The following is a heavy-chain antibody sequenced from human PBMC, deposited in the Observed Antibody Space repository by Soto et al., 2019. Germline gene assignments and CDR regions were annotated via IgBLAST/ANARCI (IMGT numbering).Heavy chain of an antibody. CDR2: ISSNGGST. J-gene: IGHJ5*02. CDR1: GFTFSSYA. D-gene: IGHD2-2*01. CDR3: VKGYCSSTSCFPFGP. Sequence: LRLSCSASGFTFSSYAMHWVRQAPGKGLEYVSAISSNGGSTYYADSVKGRFTISRDNSKNTLYLQMSSLRAEDTAVYYCVKGYCSSTSCFPFGPWGQGTLVTVSS. V-gene: IGHV3-64D*06.